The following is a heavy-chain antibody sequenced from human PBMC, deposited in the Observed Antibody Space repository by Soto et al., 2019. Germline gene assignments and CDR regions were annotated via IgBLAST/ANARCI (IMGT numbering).Heavy chain of an antibody. V-gene: IGHV4-59*01. Sequence: SETLSLTCTVSGGSISSYYWSWIRQPPGKGLEWIGYIYYSGSTNYNPSLKSRVTISVDTSKNQFSLKLSSVTAADTAVYYCARSTSSGLWYYYGMDVWGQGTTVTVSS. CDR2: IYYSGST. J-gene: IGHJ6*02. CDR1: GGSISSYY. D-gene: IGHD6-6*01. CDR3: ARSTSSGLWYYYGMDV.